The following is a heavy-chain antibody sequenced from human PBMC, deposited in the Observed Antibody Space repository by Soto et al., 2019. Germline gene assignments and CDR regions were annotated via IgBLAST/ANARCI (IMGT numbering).Heavy chain of an antibody. CDR2: THHSRGT. Sequence: SETLSLTCAVSGDTIIGTHWWSWVRRPPGKGLEFIGETHHSRGTNYNPSLRSRVTMSLDKSKNQLSLILYSVTAADTGVYYCAWYSAACGTYYFDYWGQGTPVT. CDR3: AWYSAACGTYYFDY. J-gene: IGHJ4*01. V-gene: IGHV4-4*02. CDR1: GDTIIGTHW. D-gene: IGHD6-13*01.